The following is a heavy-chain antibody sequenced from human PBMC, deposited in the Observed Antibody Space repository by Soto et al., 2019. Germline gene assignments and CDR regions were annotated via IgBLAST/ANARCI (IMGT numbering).Heavy chain of an antibody. CDR2: ISYDGSSK. CDR1: GFTFSSNG. CDR3: AREGPNRSSSSTGMDV. Sequence: PGGSLRLSCAASGFTFSSNGMHWVRQAPGTALAWVAVISYDGSSKYYADYVKGRFTICRDNSKNTLYLQMNSLRAEDTAVYYCAREGPNRSSSSTGMDVWGQGTTVTASS. D-gene: IGHD6-6*01. V-gene: IGHV3-30*03. J-gene: IGHJ6*02.